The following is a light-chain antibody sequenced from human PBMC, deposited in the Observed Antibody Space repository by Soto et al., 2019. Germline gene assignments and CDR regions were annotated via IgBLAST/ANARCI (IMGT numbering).Light chain of an antibody. CDR1: QSVNSN. CDR2: GAS. V-gene: IGKV3-15*01. CDR3: QQYTNWPRSYT. J-gene: IGKJ2*01. Sequence: EIVMTQSPATLSVSPGERATLSCRASQSVNSNLAWYQQKPGQAPRLLIYGASTSATGIPARFSGSGSRTEFTLTISSLQSEDFAVYSWQQYTNWPRSYTFGQGTKLEIK.